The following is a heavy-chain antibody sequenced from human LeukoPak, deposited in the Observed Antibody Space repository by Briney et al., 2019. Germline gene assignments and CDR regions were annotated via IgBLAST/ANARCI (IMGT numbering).Heavy chain of an antibody. V-gene: IGHV3-21*05. Sequence: GSLXXXCAASGFTFSSYEMNWVRQAPGKGLEWVSYISSSSSYIYYADSVKGRFTISRDNAKNSLYLQMNSLRAEDTAVYYCAXDXYXXSGYYYLAPPDYWGQGTLVTVSS. CDR2: ISSSSSYI. CDR1: GFTFSSYE. D-gene: IGHD3-22*01. J-gene: IGHJ4*02. CDR3: AXDXYXXSGYYYLAPPDY.